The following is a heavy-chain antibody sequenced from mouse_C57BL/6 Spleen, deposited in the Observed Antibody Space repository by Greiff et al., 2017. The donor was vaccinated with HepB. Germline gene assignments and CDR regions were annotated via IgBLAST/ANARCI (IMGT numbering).Heavy chain of an antibody. D-gene: IGHD1-3*01. CDR3: ARKLYYAMDY. CDR2: IDPSDSYT. Sequence: VQLQQPGAELVMPGASVKLSCKASGYTFTSYWMHWVKQRPGHGLEWIGEIDPSDSYTNYNQKFKGKSTLTVDKSSSTAYMQLSSLTSEDSAVYYCARKLYYAMDYWGQGTSVTVSS. J-gene: IGHJ4*01. V-gene: IGHV1-69*01. CDR1: GYTFTSYW.